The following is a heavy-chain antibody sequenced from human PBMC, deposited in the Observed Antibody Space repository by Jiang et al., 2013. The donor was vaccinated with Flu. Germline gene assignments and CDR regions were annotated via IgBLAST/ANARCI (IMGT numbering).Heavy chain of an antibody. D-gene: IGHD6-13*01. V-gene: IGHV6-1*01. Sequence: SQTLSLTCAISGDSVSSNSAAWNWIRQSPSRGLEWLGRTYYRSKWYNDYAVSVKSRITINPDTSKNQFSLQLNSVTPEDTAVYYCARATPVAAYGPTNWFDPWGQGTLVTASS. J-gene: IGHJ5*02. CDR3: ARATPVAAYGPTNWFDP. CDR1: GDSVSSNSAA. CDR2: TYYRSKWYN.